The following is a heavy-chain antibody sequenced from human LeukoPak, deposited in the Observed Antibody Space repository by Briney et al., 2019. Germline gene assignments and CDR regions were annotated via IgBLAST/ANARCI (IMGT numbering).Heavy chain of an antibody. CDR2: INAGNGNT. Sequence: ASVKVSCKASGYTSTSYAMHWVRQAPGQRLEWMGWINAGNGNTKYSQKFQGRVTITRDTSASTAYMELSSLRSEDTAVYYCAKSVSWYYFDYWGQGTLVTVSS. J-gene: IGHJ4*02. CDR1: GYTSTSYA. V-gene: IGHV1-3*01. CDR3: AKSVSWYYFDY. D-gene: IGHD1-14*01.